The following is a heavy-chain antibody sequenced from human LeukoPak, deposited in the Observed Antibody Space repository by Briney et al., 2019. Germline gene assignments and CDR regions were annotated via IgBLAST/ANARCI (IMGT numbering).Heavy chain of an antibody. Sequence: ASVKVSCKASGYTFTSYAITWVRQAPGQGLEWMGWISAKNGNTNYAQKVQGRVAMTTDTSTTTAYMELRSLRSDDTAVYFCARAAEKEYNSGWYPPYMDVWGKGTTVTVSS. D-gene: IGHD6-19*01. V-gene: IGHV1-18*01. CDR1: GYTFTSYA. CDR3: ARAAEKEYNSGWYPPYMDV. CDR2: ISAKNGNT. J-gene: IGHJ6*03.